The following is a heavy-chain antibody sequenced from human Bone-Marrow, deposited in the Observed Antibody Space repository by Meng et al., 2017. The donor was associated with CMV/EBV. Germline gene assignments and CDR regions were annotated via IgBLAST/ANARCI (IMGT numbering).Heavy chain of an antibody. J-gene: IGHJ4*02. D-gene: IGHD1-26*01. V-gene: IGHV3-30*02. CDR2: IRYDGSNK. Sequence: GESLKISCAASGFTFSSYAMHWVRQAPGKGLEWVAFIRYDGSNKYYADSVKGRFTISRDNAKNSLYLQMNSLRAEDTAVYYCARDYPLTSGSLVWGQGTLVTVSS. CDR3: ARDYPLTSGSLV. CDR1: GFTFSSYA.